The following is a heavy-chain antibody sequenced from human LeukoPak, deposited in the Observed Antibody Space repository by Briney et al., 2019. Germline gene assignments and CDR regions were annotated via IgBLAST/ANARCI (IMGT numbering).Heavy chain of an antibody. CDR3: AKDSTAMGLYYFDY. J-gene: IGHJ4*02. CDR2: IRYDGSNK. D-gene: IGHD5-18*01. Sequence: PGKSLRLSCAASGFTFSSYGMHWVRQAPGKGLEWVAFIRYDGSNKYYADSVKGRFTISRDNSKNTLYLQMNSLRAEDTAVYYCAKDSTAMGLYYFDYWGQGTLVTVSS. CDR1: GFTFSSYG. V-gene: IGHV3-30*02.